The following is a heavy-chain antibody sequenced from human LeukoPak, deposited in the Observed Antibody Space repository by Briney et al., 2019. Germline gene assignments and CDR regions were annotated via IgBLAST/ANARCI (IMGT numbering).Heavy chain of an antibody. V-gene: IGHV4-4*07. CDR3: ASGYSGYDWPRPFDY. D-gene: IGHD5-12*01. CDR2: IYTSGST. J-gene: IGHJ4*02. CDR1: GGSISSYY. Sequence: PSETLSLTCTVSGGSISSYYWSWIRQPAGKGLEWIGRIYTSGSTNYNPSLKSRVTMSVDTSKNQFSLELSSVTAADTAVYYCASGYSGYDWPRPFDYWGQGILVTVSS.